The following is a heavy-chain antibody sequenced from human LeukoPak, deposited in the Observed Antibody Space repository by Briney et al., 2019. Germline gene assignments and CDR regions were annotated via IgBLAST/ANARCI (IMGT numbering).Heavy chain of an antibody. CDR1: GFTFSSYG. J-gene: IGHJ4*02. Sequence: QPGGSLRLSCAASGFTFSSYGMHWVRQAPGKGLEWVAVISSDGSSKYYIDAVKGRFTISRDNSKNTLFLHMNRLRAEDTAVYYCARGEHSKTYPVSGYWGQGTLVTVSS. V-gene: IGHV3-30*03. CDR2: ISSDGSSK. D-gene: IGHD1-26*01. CDR3: ARGEHSKTYPVSGY.